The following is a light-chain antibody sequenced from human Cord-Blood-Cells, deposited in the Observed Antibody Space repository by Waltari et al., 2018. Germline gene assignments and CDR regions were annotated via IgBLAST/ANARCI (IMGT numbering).Light chain of an antibody. CDR3: AAWDDSLSGWV. CDR1: SSNIGSNY. J-gene: IGLJ3*02. CDR2: RNN. V-gene: IGLV1-47*01. Sequence: QSVLTQPPSASGHPGQRVTISCSGSSSNIGSNYVYWYQQLPGTDPKLLIYRNNQRPSGVPDRFSGSKSGTSASLAISGLRSEDEADYYCAAWDDSLSGWVFGGGTKLTVL.